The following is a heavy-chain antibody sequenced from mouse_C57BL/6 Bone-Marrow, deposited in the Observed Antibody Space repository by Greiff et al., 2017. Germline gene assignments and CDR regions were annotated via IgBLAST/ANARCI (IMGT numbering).Heavy chain of an antibody. Sequence: VQLQESGPGLVQPSQSLSITCTVSGFSLTSYGVNWVRQSPGKGLEWLGVIWSGGSTDYNAAFISRLSISKDNSKSQVFFKMNSLQADDTAIYYCARFDYGSSLYAMDYWGQGTSVTVAS. CDR2: IWSGGST. CDR3: ARFDYGSSLYAMDY. CDR1: GFSLTSYG. V-gene: IGHV2-2*01. D-gene: IGHD1-1*01. J-gene: IGHJ4*01.